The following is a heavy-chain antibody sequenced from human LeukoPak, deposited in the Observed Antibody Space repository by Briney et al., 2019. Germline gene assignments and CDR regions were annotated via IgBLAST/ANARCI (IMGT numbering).Heavy chain of an antibody. CDR1: GFTFSSYA. D-gene: IGHD2-2*01. CDR3: ARDLGCSSTSCYGNWFDP. J-gene: IGHJ5*02. CDR2: ISYDGSNK. V-gene: IGHV3-30*04. Sequence: GRSLRLSCAASGFTFSSYAMHWVRQAPAKGLEWVAVISYDGSNKYYADSVKGRFTISRDNSKNTLYLQMNSLRAEDTAVYYCARDLGCSSTSCYGNWFDPWGQGTLVTVSS.